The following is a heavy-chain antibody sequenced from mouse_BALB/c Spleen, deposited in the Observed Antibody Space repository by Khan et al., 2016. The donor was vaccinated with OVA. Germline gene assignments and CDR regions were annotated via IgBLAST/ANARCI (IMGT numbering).Heavy chain of an antibody. CDR2: IDPSDSET. Sequence: QVQLQQPGAELVRPGASVKLSCKASGYTFTSYWMNWVKQRPGPGLEWIGMIDPSDSETHYNQMFKDKATLTVDKFSRPAYMQFSTLTSEDSAVYYWARSEKYGDDPAWFAYWGQGTMVTVSA. CDR1: GYTFTSYW. CDR3: ARSEKYGDDPAWFAY. D-gene: IGHD2-2*01. V-gene: IGHV1-61*01. J-gene: IGHJ3*01.